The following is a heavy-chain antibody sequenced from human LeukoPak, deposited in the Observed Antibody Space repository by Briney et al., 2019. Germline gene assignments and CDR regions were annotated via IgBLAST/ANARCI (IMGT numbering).Heavy chain of an antibody. CDR3: ARWGASSGGLDY. Sequence: PSETLSLTCTVSGGSISSYYWSWIRQPPGKGLEWIGYIYYSGSTNYNPSLKSRVTTSVDTSKNQFSLKLSSVTAADTAVYYCARWGASSGGLDYWGQGTLVTVSS. CDR2: IYYSGST. V-gene: IGHV4-59*08. D-gene: IGHD1-26*01. CDR1: GGSISSYY. J-gene: IGHJ4*02.